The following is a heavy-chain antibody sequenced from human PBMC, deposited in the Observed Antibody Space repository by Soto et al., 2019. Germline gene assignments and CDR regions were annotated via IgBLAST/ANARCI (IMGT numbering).Heavy chain of an antibody. CDR2: ITGDGVTT. Sequence: EVQLLESGGGLVQPGGSLRLSGVASGITFSSYAMSWVREAPGKGLEWVSGITGDGVTTYLADSVKGRFTISRDNSKNTLFLQMSSLRAEDTAVYYCAKRMSHSFVYWGQGTLVTVSS. CDR1: GITFSSYA. J-gene: IGHJ4*02. V-gene: IGHV3-23*01. D-gene: IGHD2-15*01. CDR3: AKRMSHSFVY.